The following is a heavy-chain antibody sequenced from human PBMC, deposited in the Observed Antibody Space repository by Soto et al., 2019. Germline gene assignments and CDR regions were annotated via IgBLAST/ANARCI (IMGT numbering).Heavy chain of an antibody. D-gene: IGHD2-21*01. V-gene: IGHV3-74*01. CDR1: GFTISNNW. CDR2: ISSDGSST. Sequence: PWGSLRLSCAASGFTISNNWMHWVRQAPGKGLVWVSRISSDGSSTNYADSVKGRFTISRDNAKNTLYLQMNSLRAEDTAVYYCARVGLLLAPDAFDIWGQGTLVTVSS. J-gene: IGHJ3*02. CDR3: ARVGLLLAPDAFDI.